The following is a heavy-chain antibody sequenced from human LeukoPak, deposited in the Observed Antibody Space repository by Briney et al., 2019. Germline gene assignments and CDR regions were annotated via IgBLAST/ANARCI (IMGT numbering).Heavy chain of an antibody. J-gene: IGHJ4*02. CDR1: GGSISSYY. D-gene: IGHD4-23*01. CDR2: IYTSGST. Sequence: SETLSLTCTVSGGSISSYYWSWIRQPAGKGLEWIGRIYTSGSTNYNPSLKSRVTMSVDTSKNQFSLKLSSVTAADTAVYYCARVIYGGNSGGGYFDYWGQGTLVTVSS. CDR3: ARVIYGGNSGGGYFDY. V-gene: IGHV4-4*07.